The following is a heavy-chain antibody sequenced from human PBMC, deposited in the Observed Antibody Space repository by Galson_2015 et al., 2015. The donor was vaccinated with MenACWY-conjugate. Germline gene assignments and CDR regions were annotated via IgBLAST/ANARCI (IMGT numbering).Heavy chain of an antibody. CDR3: ARDSIYYGSGDSSDY. V-gene: IGHV3-7*03. D-gene: IGHD3-10*01. CDR2: IKQDGSEK. J-gene: IGHJ4*02. Sequence: SLRLSCAASGFTFSSYWMSWVRQAPGKGLEWVANIKQDGSEKYYVDSVKGRFTISRDNAKNSLYLQMNSLRAEDTAVYYCARDSIYYGSGDSSDYWGQGTLVTVSS. CDR1: GFTFSSYW.